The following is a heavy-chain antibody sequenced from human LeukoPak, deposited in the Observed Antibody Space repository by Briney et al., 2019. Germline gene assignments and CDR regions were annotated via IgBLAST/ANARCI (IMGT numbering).Heavy chain of an antibody. CDR3: VRDGDTAMVPFDY. J-gene: IGHJ4*02. Sequence: GGSLRLFCAASGFTFSSYWMHWVRQDPGKGLVWVSRINSDGSGTKYADSVKGRFTISRDNAKNTLYLQMNNLRAEDTAVYYCVRDGDTAMVPFDYWGQGTLVTVSS. CDR2: INSDGSGT. V-gene: IGHV3-74*01. D-gene: IGHD5-18*01. CDR1: GFTFSSYW.